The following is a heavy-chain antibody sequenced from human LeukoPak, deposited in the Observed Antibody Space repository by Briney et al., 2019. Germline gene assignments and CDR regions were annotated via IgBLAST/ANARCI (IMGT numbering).Heavy chain of an antibody. Sequence: ASVKVSCKASGYTFTSYYMHWVRQAPGQGLEWMGIINPSGGSASYAQKFQGRVTMTTDTSTSTANMELRSLRSEDTAVYYCAETHGVPWGQGTLVTVSS. D-gene: IGHD2-8*01. CDR1: GYTFTSYY. J-gene: IGHJ4*02. CDR2: INPSGGSA. V-gene: IGHV1-46*01. CDR3: AETHGVP.